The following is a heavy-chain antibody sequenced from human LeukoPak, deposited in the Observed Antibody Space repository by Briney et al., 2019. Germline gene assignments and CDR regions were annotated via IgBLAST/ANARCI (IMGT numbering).Heavy chain of an antibody. V-gene: IGHV1-69*01. J-gene: IGHJ4*02. Sequence: SVKVSCKASGGTFSSYAISWVRQAPGQGLEWMGGIIPIFGTANYAQKFQGRVTITADESTSTAYMELSSLRSEDTAVYYCAXXXYCXGGSCYSVYFDYWGQGTLVTVSS. D-gene: IGHD2-15*01. CDR1: GGTFSSYA. CDR2: IIPIFGTA. CDR3: AXXXYCXGGSCYSVYFDY.